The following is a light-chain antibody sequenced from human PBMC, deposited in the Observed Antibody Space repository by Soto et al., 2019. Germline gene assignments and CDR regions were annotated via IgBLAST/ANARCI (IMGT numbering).Light chain of an antibody. V-gene: IGLV2-14*01. CDR1: SSDVGGYNY. J-gene: IGLJ2*01. CDR3: SSYTSSSTIMV. CDR2: EVS. Sequence: QSALTQPASVSGSPGQSITISCTGTSSDVGGYNYVSWYQQHPGKAPKLMIYEVSNRPSGVSQRFSGSKSGNTASLTISGLEAEDEAEYYYSSYTSSSTIMVFGGGTKLTVL.